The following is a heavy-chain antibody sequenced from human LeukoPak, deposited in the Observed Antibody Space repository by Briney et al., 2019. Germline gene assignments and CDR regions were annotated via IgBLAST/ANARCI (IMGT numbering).Heavy chain of an antibody. CDR2: ISGSGGST. CDR3: AKDEVFSSAWYFDY. CDR1: GFTFSSYA. V-gene: IGHV3-23*01. J-gene: IGHJ4*02. D-gene: IGHD6-19*01. Sequence: GGSLRLSCAASGFTFSSYAMSWVRQAPRKGLEWVSAISGSGGSTYYADSVKGRFTISRDNSKNTLYLQMNSLRAEDTAVYYCAKDEVFSSAWYFDYWGQGTLVTVSS.